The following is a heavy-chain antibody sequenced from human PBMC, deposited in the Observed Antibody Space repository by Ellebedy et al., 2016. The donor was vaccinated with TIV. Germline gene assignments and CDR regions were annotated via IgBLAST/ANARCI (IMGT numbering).Heavy chain of an antibody. V-gene: IGHV3-30*03. CDR3: ARDLVATTETNWFDP. CDR1: GFTFSSYG. Sequence: GGSLRLSXAASGFTFSSYGMHWVRQAPGKGLEWVAVISYDGSNKYYADSVKGRFTISRDNSKNTLYLQMNSLRAEDTAVYYCARDLVATTETNWFDPWGQGTLVTVSS. J-gene: IGHJ5*02. CDR2: ISYDGSNK. D-gene: IGHD4-17*01.